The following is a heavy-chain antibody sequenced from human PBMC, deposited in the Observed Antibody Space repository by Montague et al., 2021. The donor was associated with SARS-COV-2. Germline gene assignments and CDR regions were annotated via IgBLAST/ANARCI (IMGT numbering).Heavy chain of an antibody. D-gene: IGHD7-27*01. CDR3: ARDPNWGAH. V-gene: IGHV3-74*01. Sequence: SLRLSCAASGFTFSSYWMHWVRQAPGKGLVWVSRIDTHGSTTNYADSVKGRFTISRDNAKNTLYLQMNSLRAEDTAVYYCARDPNWGAHWGQGNLVTVSS. J-gene: IGHJ4*02. CDR1: GFTFSSYW. CDR2: IDTHGSTT.